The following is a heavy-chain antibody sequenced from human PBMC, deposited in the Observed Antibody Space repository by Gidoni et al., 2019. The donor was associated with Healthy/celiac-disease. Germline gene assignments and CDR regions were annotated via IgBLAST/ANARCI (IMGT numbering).Heavy chain of an antibody. V-gene: IGHV3-33*01. Sequence: GRSLRLSCAASGFTFSSYGMHWVRQAPGKGLEWVAVIWYDGSNKYYADSVKGRFTISRDNSKNTLYLQMNSLRAEDTAVYYCARPRSGSYSGDFDYYFDYWGQGTLVTVSS. J-gene: IGHJ4*02. CDR1: GFTFSSYG. D-gene: IGHD1-26*01. CDR2: IWYDGSNK. CDR3: ARPRSGSYSGDFDYYFDY.